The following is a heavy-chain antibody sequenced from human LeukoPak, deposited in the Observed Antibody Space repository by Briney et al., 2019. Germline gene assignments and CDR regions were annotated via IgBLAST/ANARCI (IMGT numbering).Heavy chain of an antibody. J-gene: IGHJ4*02. CDR1: GYSISSGYY. D-gene: IGHD3-22*01. Sequence: SETLSLTCAVSGYSISSGYYWGWIRQPPGKGLEWIGSIYHSGSTNYNPSLKSRVTISVDTSKNQFSLKLSSVTAADTAVYYCARGQYYYDSSGYFYWGQGTLVTVSS. CDR2: IYHSGST. CDR3: ARGQYYYDSSGYFY. V-gene: IGHV4-38-2*01.